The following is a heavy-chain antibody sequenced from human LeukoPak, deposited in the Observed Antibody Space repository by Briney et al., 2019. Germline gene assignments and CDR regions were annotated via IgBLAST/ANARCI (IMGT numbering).Heavy chain of an antibody. J-gene: IGHJ4*02. D-gene: IGHD4-11*01. CDR2: ISGSGTST. Sequence: GGSLRLSCVVSGFTFRDYGVGWVRQTPGKGLEWVSSISGSGTSTFYAASVKGRFTISRDNSENTLYLQMNSLRAEDTAVYYCAAMTSVTTGDYWGQGTLVTVSS. CDR1: GFTFRDYG. CDR3: AAMTSVTTGDY. V-gene: IGHV3-23*01.